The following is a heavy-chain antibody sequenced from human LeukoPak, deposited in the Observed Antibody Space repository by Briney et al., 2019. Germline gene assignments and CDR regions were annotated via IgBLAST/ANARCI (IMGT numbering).Heavy chain of an antibody. CDR3: ARGRDFWSGYPRRYFDY. D-gene: IGHD3-3*01. CDR2: INPSGGST. Sequence: ASVKVSCKASGYTFTSYYMHWVRQAPGQGLEWMGIINPSGGSTSYAQKFQGRVTMTRDTSTSTVYMELSSLRSEDTAVYYCARGRDFWSGYPRRYFDYWGQATPVTVSS. V-gene: IGHV1-46*01. J-gene: IGHJ4*02. CDR1: GYTFTSYY.